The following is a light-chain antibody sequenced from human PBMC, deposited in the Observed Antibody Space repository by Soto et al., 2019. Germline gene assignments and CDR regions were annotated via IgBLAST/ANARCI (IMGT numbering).Light chain of an antibody. CDR2: AVS. V-gene: IGLV2-14*01. Sequence: QSALTQPASVSGSPGQSITISCTGTGSAFGDYSVVAWYQHRPGKAPKLMIDAVSNQPSGLSNRFSGSTSANTASLTISRLQAEDEADYYCCSYTSYSPYVFGAGTKVTAL. J-gene: IGLJ1*01. CDR3: CSYTSYSPYV. CDR1: GSAFGDYSV.